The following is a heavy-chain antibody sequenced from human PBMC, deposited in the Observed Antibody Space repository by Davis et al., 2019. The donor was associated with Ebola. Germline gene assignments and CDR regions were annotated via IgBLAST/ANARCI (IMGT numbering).Heavy chain of an antibody. J-gene: IGHJ6*02. D-gene: IGHD3-3*01. CDR2: IIPILGIA. CDR3: ARVGRFLEWSSYGMDV. V-gene: IGHV1-69*04. Sequence: SVKVSCKASGGTFSSYAISWVRQAPGQGLEWMGRIIPILGIANYAQKFQGRVTITADKSTSTAYMELSSLRSEDTAVYYCARVGRFLEWSSYGMDVWGQGTTVTVSS. CDR1: GGTFSSYA.